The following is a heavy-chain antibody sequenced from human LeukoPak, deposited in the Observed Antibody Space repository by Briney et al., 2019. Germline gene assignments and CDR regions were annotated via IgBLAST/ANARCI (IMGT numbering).Heavy chain of an antibody. CDR3: ARDRPGRYCSSTSCYTASPFDP. V-gene: IGHV1-69*13. CDR2: IIPKFGTA. J-gene: IGHJ5*02. Sequence: APVKVSCKASRGTFSSYAISWVRQAPGQGLEWMGGIIPKFGTANYAQKFQGRVTITADESTSTAYMELSSLRSEDTAVYYCARDRPGRYCSSTSCYTASPFDPWGQGTLVIVSS. D-gene: IGHD2-2*02. CDR1: RGTFSSYA.